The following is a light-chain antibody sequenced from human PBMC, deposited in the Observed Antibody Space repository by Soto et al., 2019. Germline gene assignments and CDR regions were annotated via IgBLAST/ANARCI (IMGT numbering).Light chain of an antibody. V-gene: IGKV3-11*01. CDR2: DTS. CDR3: QQRDNWT. Sequence: EIVLTQSPVTLSLSPGERATLSCRASQSVSSYLAWYQQKPGQAPRLLIYDTSNRATGIPARFSGSGSGTDFTLTISSLEPEDFAVYYCQQRDNWTFGKGTKVEIK. J-gene: IGKJ1*01. CDR1: QSVSSY.